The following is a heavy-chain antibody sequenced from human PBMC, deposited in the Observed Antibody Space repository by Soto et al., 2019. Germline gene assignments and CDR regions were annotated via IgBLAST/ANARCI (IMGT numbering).Heavy chain of an antibody. D-gene: IGHD3-22*01. J-gene: IGHJ4*02. CDR1: CGSISSYY. V-gene: IGHV4-59*01. CDR3: ARFDYYDSSGYYSAFDY. Sequence: SETLSLTCTVSCGSISSYYWSWIRQPPGKGLEWIGYIYYSGSTNYNPSLKSRVTISVDTSKNQFSLKLSSVTAADTAVYYCARFDYYDSSGYYSAFDYWGQGTLVTVS. CDR2: IYYSGST.